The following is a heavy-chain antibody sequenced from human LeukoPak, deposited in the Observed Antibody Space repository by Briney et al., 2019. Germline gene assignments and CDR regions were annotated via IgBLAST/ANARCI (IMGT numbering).Heavy chain of an antibody. CDR2: IIPIFGTA. V-gene: IGHV1-69*05. CDR3: ARDRDYGDYAVSLDY. CDR1: GGTFSSYA. J-gene: IGHJ4*02. Sequence: ASVKVPCKASGGTFSSYAISWVRQAPGQGLEWMGGIIPIFGTANYAQKFQGRVTITTDESTSTAYMELSSLRSEDTAVYYCARDRDYGDYAVSLDYWGQGTLVTVSS. D-gene: IGHD4-17*01.